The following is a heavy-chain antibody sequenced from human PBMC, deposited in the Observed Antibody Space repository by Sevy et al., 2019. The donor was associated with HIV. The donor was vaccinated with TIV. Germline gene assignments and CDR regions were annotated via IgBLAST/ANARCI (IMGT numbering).Heavy chain of an antibody. J-gene: IGHJ4*02. Sequence: GGSLRLSCAASGFTFSSYGMHWVRQAPGKGLEWVAVISYDGSNKYYADSVKGRFTISRDNSKNTLYLQMNSLRAEETAVYYCAKPARLGGNYFDYWGQGTLVTVSS. V-gene: IGHV3-30*18. CDR3: AKPARLGGNYFDY. CDR2: ISYDGSNK. D-gene: IGHD6-6*01. CDR1: GFTFSSYG.